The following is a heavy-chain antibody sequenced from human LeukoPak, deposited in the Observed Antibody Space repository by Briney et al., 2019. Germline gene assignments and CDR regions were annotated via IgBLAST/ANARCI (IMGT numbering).Heavy chain of an antibody. Sequence: PGGSLRLSCAASGFTVSSNYMSWVRQAPGKGLEWGSVIYSGGSTYYADSVKGRFTISRDNSKNTLYLQMNSLRAEDTAVYYCARDLVGATAYFDYWGQGTLVTVSS. CDR2: IYSGGST. J-gene: IGHJ4*02. D-gene: IGHD1-26*01. CDR1: GFTVSSNY. CDR3: ARDLVGATAYFDY. V-gene: IGHV3-66*01.